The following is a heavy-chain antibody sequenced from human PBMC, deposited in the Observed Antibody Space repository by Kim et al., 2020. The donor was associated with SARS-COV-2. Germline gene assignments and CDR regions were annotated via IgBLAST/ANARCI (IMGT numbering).Heavy chain of an antibody. V-gene: IGHV3-48*02. CDR3: ARRGPPVSFYYFDS. J-gene: IGHJ4*02. Sequence: ADSVKGRFTISRDNARNSLYLQMNGLRDEDTAVYYCARRGPPVSFYYFDSWGQGTLVTVSS. D-gene: IGHD2-8*01.